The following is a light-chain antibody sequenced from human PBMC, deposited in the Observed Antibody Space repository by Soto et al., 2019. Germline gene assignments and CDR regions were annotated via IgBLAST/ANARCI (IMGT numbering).Light chain of an antibody. J-gene: IGLJ2*01. V-gene: IGLV2-14*01. CDR3: SSYTSSSTHVV. CDR1: SSDVDGYNY. Sequence: QSVLTQPASVSGSPGQSITISCTGTSSDVDGYNYVSWYQQHPGKAPKLMIYEVSNRPSGVSNRFSGSKSGNTASLTISGLQAEDEADYYCSSYTSSSTHVVFGGGTKLTVL. CDR2: EVS.